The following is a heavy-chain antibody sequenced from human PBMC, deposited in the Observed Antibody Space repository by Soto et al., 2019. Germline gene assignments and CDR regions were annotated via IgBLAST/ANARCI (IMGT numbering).Heavy chain of an antibody. V-gene: IGHV4-59*01. Sequence: SVTKCLTWPVLGGTIINFYGSWISKPPGKGLEWIGYIYYSGSTNYNPSLKSRVTISVDTSKNQFSLKLSSVTAADTAVYYCARADVRRMASNHFDYWGQGTLVTVS. CDR3: ARADVRRMASNHFDY. J-gene: IGHJ4*02. CDR2: IYYSGST. D-gene: IGHD2-8*01. CDR1: GGTIINFY.